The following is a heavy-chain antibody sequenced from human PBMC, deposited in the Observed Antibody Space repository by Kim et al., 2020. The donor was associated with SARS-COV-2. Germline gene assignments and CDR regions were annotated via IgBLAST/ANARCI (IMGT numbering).Heavy chain of an antibody. D-gene: IGHD6-13*01. Sequence: STRYAQRFQGIVTMTRDTATSTVYMEVSSLRSEDTAVYYCARDSAAGFDYWGQGTLVTVSS. CDR2: ST. J-gene: IGHJ4*02. V-gene: IGHV1-46*01. CDR3: ARDSAAGFDY.